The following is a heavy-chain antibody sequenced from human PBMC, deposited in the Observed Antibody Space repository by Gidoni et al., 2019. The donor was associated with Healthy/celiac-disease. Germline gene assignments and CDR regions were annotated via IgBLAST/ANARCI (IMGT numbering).Heavy chain of an antibody. CDR2: INAGNGNT. CDR3: ARGGEYSYGL. D-gene: IGHD5-18*01. V-gene: IGHV1-3*01. Sequence: VRQAPGQRLEWMGWINAGNGNTKYSQKFQGRVTITRDTSASTAYMELSSLRSEDTAVYYCARGGEYSYGLWGQGTLVTVSS. J-gene: IGHJ4*02.